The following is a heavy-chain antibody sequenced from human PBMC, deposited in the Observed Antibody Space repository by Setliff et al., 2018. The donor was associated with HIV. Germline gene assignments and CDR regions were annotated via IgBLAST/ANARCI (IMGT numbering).Heavy chain of an antibody. CDR2: IHTTGST. V-gene: IGHV4-61*02. Sequence: SETLSLTCSVSGDSISSGSYYWSWIRLPAGKGLEWIGPIHTTGSTNYNPSLKSRVTISIDTSKNQFSLKLNSVTATDTAVYYCAKRTFGSGRFDPWGQGTRGTVS. J-gene: IGHJ5*02. D-gene: IGHD3-16*01. CDR1: GDSISSGSYY. CDR3: AKRTFGSGRFDP.